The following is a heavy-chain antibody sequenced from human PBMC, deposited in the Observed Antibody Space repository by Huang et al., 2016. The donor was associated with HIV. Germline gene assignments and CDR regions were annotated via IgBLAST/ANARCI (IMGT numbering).Heavy chain of an antibody. V-gene: IGHV2-5*02. Sequence: QITLKESGPTVIKPTQTLTLTCSFSGFSLNHKGVGVGWIRQPPGKALEWLVLIYWDDDKRFTTSLKNRITITKDNSKNQVVFTMTNLDPMDTGTYYCAHIGRLGNYYMDVWGNGTTVTVSS. J-gene: IGHJ6*03. D-gene: IGHD7-27*01. CDR3: AHIGRLGNYYMDV. CDR1: GFSLNHKGVG. CDR2: IYWDDDK.